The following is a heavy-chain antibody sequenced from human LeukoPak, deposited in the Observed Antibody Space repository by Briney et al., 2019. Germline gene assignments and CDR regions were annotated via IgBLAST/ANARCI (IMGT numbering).Heavy chain of an antibody. CDR2: VSGSGGIT. J-gene: IGHJ4*02. V-gene: IGHV3-23*01. CDR1: GFTLSSYA. Sequence: PGGSLRLSCAASGFTLSSYAMSWVRQVPGKGLEWVSSVSGSGGITYYADSVKGRFTLSRDNSKNTVNLQMNSLRADDTAVYYCAKDGVVSTIRPYFFDSWGQGALVTVSS. D-gene: IGHD5/OR15-5a*01. CDR3: AKDGVVSTIRPYFFDS.